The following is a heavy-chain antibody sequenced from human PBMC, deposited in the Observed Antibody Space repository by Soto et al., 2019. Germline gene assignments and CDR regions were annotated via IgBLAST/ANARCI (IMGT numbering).Heavy chain of an antibody. Sequence: SETLSLTCTVAGGSGSSGSFLWSWFRQPPAKGLEWIGYIYYSGYTDYNPSLKNRVTISIDTSKNQFSLKLNSVTAADTAVYYCVRVAGTTRKWYYFDYWGQGTLVTVSS. V-gene: IGHV4-61*01. CDR1: GGSGSSGSFL. D-gene: IGHD1-1*01. J-gene: IGHJ4*02. CDR2: IYYSGYT. CDR3: VRVAGTTRKWYYFDY.